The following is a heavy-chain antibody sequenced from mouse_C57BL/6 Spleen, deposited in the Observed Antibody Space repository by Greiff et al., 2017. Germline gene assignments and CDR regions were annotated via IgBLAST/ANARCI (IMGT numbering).Heavy chain of an antibody. D-gene: IGHD1-1*01. CDR2: FHPYNDDT. CDR3: ARGYGSSYWYFDV. Sequence: VQLVESGAELVKPGASVKMSCKASGYTFTTYPIEWMKQNHGKSLEWIGNFHPYNDDTKYNEKFKGKATLTVEKSSSTVYLELSRLTSDDSAVYYCARGYGSSYWYFDVWGTGTTVTVSS. V-gene: IGHV1-47*01. J-gene: IGHJ1*03. CDR1: GYTFTTYP.